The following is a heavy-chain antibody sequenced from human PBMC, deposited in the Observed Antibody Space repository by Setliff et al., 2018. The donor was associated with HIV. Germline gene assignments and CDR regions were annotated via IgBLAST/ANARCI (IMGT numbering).Heavy chain of an antibody. CDR1: GFTFSNYS. CDR2: ISASATYI. J-gene: IGHJ6*03. D-gene: IGHD3-3*01. CDR3: ARVSRSPSGFHYYYYMDV. V-gene: IGHV3-21*01. Sequence: PGESLRLSCAASGFTFSNYSMNWVRQTPGKGLEWVSSISASATYIYYADSVKGRFTISRVNAENSLYLQMNSLRAEDTAVYYCARVSRSPSGFHYYYYMDVWGIGTTVTV.